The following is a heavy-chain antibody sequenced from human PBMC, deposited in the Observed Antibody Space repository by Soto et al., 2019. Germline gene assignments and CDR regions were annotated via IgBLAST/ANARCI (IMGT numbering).Heavy chain of an antibody. CDR2: IYYSGST. CDR1: GGSISSGAYS. D-gene: IGHD3-22*01. J-gene: IGHJ5*02. V-gene: IGHV4-30-2*01. Sequence: QLQLQESGSGLVKPSETLSLTCAVSGGSISSGAYSWSWIGQPPGKVLEWVGYIYYSGSTYYNPSLKGRVTISVDRAKNRFSMNLNSVTAADTAVYYCARANHPITMTYLNWFAPWGQGTLVTVSS. CDR3: ARANHPITMTYLNWFAP.